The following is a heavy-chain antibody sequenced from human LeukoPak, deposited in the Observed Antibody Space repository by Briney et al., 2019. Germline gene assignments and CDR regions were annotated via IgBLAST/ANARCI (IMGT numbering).Heavy chain of an antibody. CDR3: ASAVVPAAKDYYGMDV. Sequence: PSETLSLTCTVSGGSISSGGYYWSWIRQHPGNGLEWIGYIYYSGSTYYNPSLKSRVTISVDTSKNQFSLKLSSVTAADTAVYYCASAVVPAAKDYYGMDVWGKGTTVTVSS. CDR2: IYYSGST. J-gene: IGHJ6*04. V-gene: IGHV4-31*03. CDR1: GGSISSGGYY. D-gene: IGHD2-2*01.